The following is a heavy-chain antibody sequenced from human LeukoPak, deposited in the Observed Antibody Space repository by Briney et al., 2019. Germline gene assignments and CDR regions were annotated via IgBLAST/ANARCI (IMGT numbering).Heavy chain of an antibody. CDR3: ARDVGVAVYYMDV. J-gene: IGHJ6*03. V-gene: IGHV1-46*01. D-gene: IGHD2-15*01. CDR1: GYTFTSYH. Sequence: GASVKVSCKASGYTFTSYHMHWVRQAPGQGLEWMGIINHSGGSTSYAQKFQGRVSMTRDTSTSTVYMELSSLRSEDTAVYYCARDVGVAVYYMDVWGKGTTVTVSS. CDR2: INHSGGST.